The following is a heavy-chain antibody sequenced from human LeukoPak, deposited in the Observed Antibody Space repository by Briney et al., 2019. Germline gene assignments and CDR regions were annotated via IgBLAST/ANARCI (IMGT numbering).Heavy chain of an antibody. D-gene: IGHD3-10*01. V-gene: IGHV3-23*01. Sequence: GRSLRLSCAATGFTFNTFAMHWVRQAPGKGLEWVSAISGSGGSTYYADSVKGRFTISRDNSKNTLYLQMNSLRAEDTAVYYCVGGSGSRRWVDYWGQGTLVTVSS. CDR1: GFTFNTFA. CDR3: VGGSGSRRWVDY. J-gene: IGHJ4*02. CDR2: ISGSGGST.